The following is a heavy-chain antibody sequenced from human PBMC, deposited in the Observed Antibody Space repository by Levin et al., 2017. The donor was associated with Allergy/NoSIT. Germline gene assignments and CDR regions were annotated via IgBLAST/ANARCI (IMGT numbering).Heavy chain of an antibody. D-gene: IGHD3-10*01. CDR1: GFTFSSYA. CDR3: ARGGLGGYQSRSYYKSFDY. CDR2: ISYDGTNK. Sequence: GESLKISCAASGFTFSSYAMHWVRQAPGKGLEWVAVISYDGTNKYYADPVKGRFTISRDDSKNTLYLQMHSLRAEDTAEYYCARGGLGGYQSRSYYKSFDYWGQGTLVTVSS. J-gene: IGHJ4*02. V-gene: IGHV3-30-3*01.